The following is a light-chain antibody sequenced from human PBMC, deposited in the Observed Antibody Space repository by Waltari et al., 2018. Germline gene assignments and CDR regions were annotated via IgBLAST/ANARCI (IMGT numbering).Light chain of an antibody. V-gene: IGLV1-47*01. CDR3: AAWDDRLRGRV. J-gene: IGLJ3*02. CDR2: RDN. Sequence: QSVLTQPPSASGTPGQRVTISCSGSSSNIGINYVYWYQHFPGSAPKLLIYRDNPRPSGVPDRFSCSKSGSSASPAISGPRAEDEGDYYCAAWDDRLRGRVFGGGTKLTVL. CDR1: SSNIGINY.